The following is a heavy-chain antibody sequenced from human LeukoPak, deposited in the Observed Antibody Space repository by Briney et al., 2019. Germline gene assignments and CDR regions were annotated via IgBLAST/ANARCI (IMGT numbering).Heavy chain of an antibody. CDR1: GYSVTAYW. Sequence: GESLKISCKGSGYSVTAYWIGWVRQMPGKGLEFMGIIAPGDSDTRYNPAFQGQVTISADKSISTAYLQWSSLKASDTAMYYCARGDCSGGNCHFDYWGQGTLVTVSS. CDR2: IAPGDSDT. CDR3: ARGDCSGGNCHFDY. J-gene: IGHJ4*02. V-gene: IGHV5-51*01. D-gene: IGHD2-15*01.